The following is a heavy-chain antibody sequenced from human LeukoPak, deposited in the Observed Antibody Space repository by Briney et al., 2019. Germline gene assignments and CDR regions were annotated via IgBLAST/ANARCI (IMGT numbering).Heavy chain of an antibody. Sequence: ASVKVSCKASGYTFTSYDINWVRQATGQGLEWMGWMNPNSGNTGYAQKLQGRVTMTTDTSTSTAYMELRSLRSDDTAVYYCARGLDSSSWYGGYYYYYMDVWGKGTTVTVSS. CDR1: GYTFTSYD. V-gene: IGHV1-8*01. J-gene: IGHJ6*03. D-gene: IGHD6-13*01. CDR3: ARGLDSSSWYGGYYYYYMDV. CDR2: MNPNSGNT.